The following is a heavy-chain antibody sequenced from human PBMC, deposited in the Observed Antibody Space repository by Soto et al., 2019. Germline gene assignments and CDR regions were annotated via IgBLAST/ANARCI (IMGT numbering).Heavy chain of an antibody. D-gene: IGHD3-16*02. V-gene: IGHV3-30*18. CDR2: ISYDASNK. J-gene: IGHJ4*02. CDR3: AKALGELSPESFDY. Sequence: QVQLVESGGGVVQPGKSLRLSCAGSGFIFSSYGMHWVRQAPGKGLEWVAFISYDASNKYYGDSVKGRVTISRDNSKNTQDLQINSLRVEDTAVYFCAKALGELSPESFDYWGQGTLVTVSS. CDR1: GFIFSSYG.